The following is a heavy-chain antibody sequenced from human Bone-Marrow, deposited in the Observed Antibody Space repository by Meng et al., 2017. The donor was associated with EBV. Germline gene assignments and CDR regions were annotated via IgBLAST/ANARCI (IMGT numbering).Heavy chain of an antibody. CDR3: ARGQSIAVAVSTNYFDY. V-gene: IGHV4-4*02. Sequence: VPRQESGPGLAKPSGTLPLPCAVSGGAISSSNWWSWVRQPPGKGLEWIGEIYHSGSTNYNPSLKSRVTISVDKSKNQFSLKLSSVTAADTAVYYCARGQSIAVAVSTNYFDYWGQGTLVTVSS. J-gene: IGHJ4*02. D-gene: IGHD6-19*01. CDR1: GGAISSSNW. CDR2: IYHSGST.